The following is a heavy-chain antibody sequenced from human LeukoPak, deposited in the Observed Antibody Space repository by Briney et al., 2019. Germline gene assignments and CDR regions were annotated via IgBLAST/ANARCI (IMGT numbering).Heavy chain of an antibody. CDR3: ARHEAAYCGGDCYLRAFDI. CDR1: GGSISSSSYY. J-gene: IGHJ3*02. CDR2: IYYRGST. Sequence: SETLSLTCTVSGGSISSSSYYWGWIRQPPGKGLEWIGTIYYRGSTYYNPSLKSRVTISVDTSKKQFSLKLSSVTAADTAVYYCARHEAAYCGGDCYLRAFDIWGQGTMVTVSS. V-gene: IGHV4-39*01. D-gene: IGHD2-21*02.